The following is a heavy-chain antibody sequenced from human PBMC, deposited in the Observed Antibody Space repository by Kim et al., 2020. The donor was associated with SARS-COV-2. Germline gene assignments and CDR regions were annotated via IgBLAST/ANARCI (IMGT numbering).Heavy chain of an antibody. CDR2: ISGYNGNT. CDR3: ARVRGYYYDSSGYPRGYGMDV. D-gene: IGHD3-22*01. J-gene: IGHJ6*02. CDR1: GYTFTSYD. V-gene: IGHV1-18*04. Sequence: ASVKVSCKASGYTFTSYDFSWVRQAPGQGLECMGWISGYNGNTNYAEKLQGRVTMTTDTSTSTAYMELRRLRSDDTAVYYCARVRGYYYDSSGYPRGYGMDVWGQGTTVTVSS.